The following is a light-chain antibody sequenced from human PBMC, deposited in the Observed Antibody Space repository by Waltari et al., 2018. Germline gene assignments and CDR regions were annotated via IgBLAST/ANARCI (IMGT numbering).Light chain of an antibody. CDR3: QQSYSSPWT. CDR1: QTISSY. Sequence: DIQMTQSPSSLSASVGDRVTITCRASQTISSYLNWYQQKPGKAPKLLIYAASSLQSGVPSRFSGSGSGPDFTLTSSSLQPEDFATYYCQQSYSSPWTFGQGTKVEV. V-gene: IGKV1-39*01. CDR2: AAS. J-gene: IGKJ1*01.